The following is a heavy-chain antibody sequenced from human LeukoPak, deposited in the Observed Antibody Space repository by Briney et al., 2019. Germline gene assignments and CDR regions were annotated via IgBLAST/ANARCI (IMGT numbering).Heavy chain of an antibody. CDR3: ARGSQWSGYYNY. J-gene: IGHJ4*02. D-gene: IGHD3-3*01. CDR2: INSDGSST. CDR1: GFSLSSYS. Sequence: PGGSLRLSCAASGFSLSSYSMSWVRQAPGEGLVWVSRINSDGSSTSYADSVKGRFTISRDNAKNALYLQMNSLRAEDTAIYYCARGSQWSGYYNYWGQGTLVTVSS. V-gene: IGHV3-74*01.